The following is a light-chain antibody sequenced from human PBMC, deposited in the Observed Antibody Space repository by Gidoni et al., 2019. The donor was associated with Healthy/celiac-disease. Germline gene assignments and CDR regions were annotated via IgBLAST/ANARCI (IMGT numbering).Light chain of an antibody. CDR2: DAS. Sequence: EIVLTQSPATLSLSPGERATLSCRASQSVSSYLAWYQQKPGHAPRLLIYDASKRATGIPARFSGSVSGTDFTLTISSLEPEDFAVYYCQQRSNWMSTFXHXTKLEIK. CDR1: QSVSSY. V-gene: IGKV3-11*01. CDR3: QQRSNWMST. J-gene: IGKJ2*01.